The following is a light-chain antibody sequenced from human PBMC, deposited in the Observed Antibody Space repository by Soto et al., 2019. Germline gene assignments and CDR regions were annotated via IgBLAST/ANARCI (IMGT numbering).Light chain of an antibody. Sequence: AIQLTQSPSSLSASVGDRVTITCRASQGIRSSLTWYQHKPGKPPNVLIYDASTLESGVPPRFSGSGSGTDFTLTISSLQPEDFATYYCQQFSTSPLTFGGGTKVDIK. CDR1: QGIRSS. CDR3: QQFSTSPLT. V-gene: IGKV1-13*02. CDR2: DAS. J-gene: IGKJ4*01.